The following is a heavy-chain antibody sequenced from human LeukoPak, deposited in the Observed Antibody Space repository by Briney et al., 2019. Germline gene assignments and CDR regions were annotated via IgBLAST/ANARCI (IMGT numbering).Heavy chain of an antibody. J-gene: IGHJ1*01. Sequence: GGSLRLSCAASVFTFSSYSMNWVRQAPGKGLEWVSSISSSSSYIYYADSVKGRFTISRDNAKNSLYLQMNSLRAEDTAVYYCARGSVGGVVVAAMTPDAEYFQHWGQGTLVTVSS. D-gene: IGHD2-15*01. CDR1: VFTFSSYS. V-gene: IGHV3-21*01. CDR3: ARGSVGGVVVAAMTPDAEYFQH. CDR2: ISSSSSYI.